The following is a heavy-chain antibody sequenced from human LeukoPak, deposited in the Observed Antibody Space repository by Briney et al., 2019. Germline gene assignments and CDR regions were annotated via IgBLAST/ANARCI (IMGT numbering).Heavy chain of an antibody. D-gene: IGHD6-19*01. CDR1: GFTFSSYW. J-gene: IGHJ4*02. CDR3: ARGGIAVAGLYDY. V-gene: IGHV3-7*01. CDR2: IKQDGSEK. Sequence: GGSLRLSCAASGFTFSSYWMSWVRQAPGKGLEWVANIKQDGSEKYYVDSVKGRFTISRDNAKNSLYLQMNSLRAEDTAVYYCARGGIAVAGLYDYWGQGALVTVSS.